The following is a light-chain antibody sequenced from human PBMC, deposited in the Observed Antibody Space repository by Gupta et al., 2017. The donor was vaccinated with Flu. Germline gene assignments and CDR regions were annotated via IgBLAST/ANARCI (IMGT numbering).Light chain of an antibody. J-gene: IGKJ2*01. Sequence: VLTQSPATLSLSPGERTTLACRVSQSVSSTYLAWYQQKAGQAPRLLIYRGSTRATGIPDRFSGSGSGTDFTLTISRLEPDDFAVYYCQKYGTSPTFGQGTKLEIK. CDR2: RGS. V-gene: IGKV3-20*01. CDR1: QSVSSTY. CDR3: QKYGTSPT.